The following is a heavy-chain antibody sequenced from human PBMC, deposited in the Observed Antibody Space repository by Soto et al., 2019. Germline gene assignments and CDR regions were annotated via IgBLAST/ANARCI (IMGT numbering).Heavy chain of an antibody. CDR1: GFTFSSYS. CDR2: ISSSSSTI. V-gene: IGHV3-48*01. J-gene: IGHJ3*02. D-gene: IGHD3-9*01. CDR3: ARDPYYDKTDAFDI. Sequence: GGSLRLSCAASGFTFSSYSMNWVRQAPGKGLEWVSYISSSSSTIYYADSVKGRFTISRDNAKNSLYLQMNSLRAEDTAVYYCARDPYYDKTDAFDIWGQGTMVTVSS.